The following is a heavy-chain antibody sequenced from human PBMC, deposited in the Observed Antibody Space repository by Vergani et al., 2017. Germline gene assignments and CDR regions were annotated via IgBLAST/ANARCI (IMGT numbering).Heavy chain of an antibody. Sequence: QLQLQESGPGLVKPSETLSLICTVSGGSINPSSSFWGWIRQSPGKGLEWIGSINYVGRTYYIPSLQSRATVFVDTSKNQFSLNLTSVTAADTAGYYCARPLQYRGDYYYMDVWGKGTTVTVSS. V-gene: IGHV4-39*01. CDR2: INYVGRT. J-gene: IGHJ6*03. CDR3: ARPLQYRGDYYYMDV. D-gene: IGHD5-18*01. CDR1: GGSINPSSSF.